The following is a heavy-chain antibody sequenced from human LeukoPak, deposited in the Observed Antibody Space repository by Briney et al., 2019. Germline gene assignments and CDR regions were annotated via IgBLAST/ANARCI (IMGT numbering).Heavy chain of an antibody. CDR2: IYPTGST. CDR3: ARDSTAGHYFDY. CDR1: GGSISSYY. Sequence: PSETLSLTCTVSGGSISSYYWSWIRQPAGKGLEWIGRIYPTGSTNYNPSLKSRVTMSVDASEKQLSLKLSSVTAADTAVYYCARDSTAGHYFDYWGQGTLVTVSS. J-gene: IGHJ4*02. D-gene: IGHD6-19*01. V-gene: IGHV4-4*07.